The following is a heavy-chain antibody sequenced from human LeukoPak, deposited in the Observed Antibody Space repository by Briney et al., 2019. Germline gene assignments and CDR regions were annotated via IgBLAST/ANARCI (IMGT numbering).Heavy chain of an antibody. J-gene: IGHJ4*02. CDR1: GFTFSSYA. Sequence: GGSLRLSCAASGFTFSSYAMSWVRQAPGKGLEWVSAISGSGGSTYYADSVKGRFTISRDNSKNTLYLQMNSLRAEDTAVYYCAKDGRYLDWLREDYWGQGTLVTVSS. CDR2: ISGSGGST. CDR3: AKDGRYLDWLREDY. D-gene: IGHD3-9*01. V-gene: IGHV3-23*01.